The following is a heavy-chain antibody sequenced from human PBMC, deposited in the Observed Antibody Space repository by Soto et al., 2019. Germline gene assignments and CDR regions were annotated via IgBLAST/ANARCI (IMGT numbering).Heavy chain of an antibody. J-gene: IGHJ6*02. CDR1: GGTFSSYA. V-gene: IGHV1-69*12. D-gene: IGHD6-6*01. Sequence: QVQLVQSGAEVKKPGSSVKVSCKASGGTFSSYAISWVRQAPGQGLEWMGGIIPIFGTANYAQKFQGRVTITADESTSTAYMEPSSLRSADTAVYYCASRGDSSSSNYYYYYGMDVWGQGTTVTVSS. CDR3: ASRGDSSSSNYYYYYGMDV. CDR2: IIPIFGTA.